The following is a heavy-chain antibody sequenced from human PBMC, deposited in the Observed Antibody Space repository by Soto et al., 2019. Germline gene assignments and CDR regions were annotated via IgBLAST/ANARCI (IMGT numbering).Heavy chain of an antibody. CDR3: AKRRGAGGHFDY. Sequence: LRLSFAASGFTFSSYAMGWVRQGPGKGLEWVAVVSIGGSTHYADSVGGRFTISRDNSKNTLSLQMNSLTAEDTAVYFCAKRRGAGGHFDYWGQGALVTVSS. D-gene: IGHD2-15*01. CDR2: VSIGGST. CDR1: GFTFSSYA. V-gene: IGHV3-23*01. J-gene: IGHJ4*02.